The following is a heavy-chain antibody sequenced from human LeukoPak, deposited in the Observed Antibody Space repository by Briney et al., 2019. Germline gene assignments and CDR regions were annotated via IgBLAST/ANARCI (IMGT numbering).Heavy chain of an antibody. CDR1: GGSFSGHY. CDR2: IDHSGNT. V-gene: IGHV4-34*01. CDR3: ARRWNYKDAFDI. J-gene: IGHJ3*02. D-gene: IGHD1-7*01. Sequence: PSETLSLTCAVSGGSFSGHYWSWIRQSPWEGLEWIGEIDHSGNTNYNPSLKGRLTISVDTSKSQFSLRLSSVTAADTAVYYCARRWNYKDAFDIWGQGTMVTVSS.